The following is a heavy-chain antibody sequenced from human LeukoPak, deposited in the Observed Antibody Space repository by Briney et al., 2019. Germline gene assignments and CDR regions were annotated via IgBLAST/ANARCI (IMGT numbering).Heavy chain of an antibody. Sequence: GGSLRLSCAASGFTFSSYAMHWVRQAPGKGLEWVAVISYDGSNKYYADSVKGRFTISRDISKNTLYLQMNSLRAEDTAVYYCAKKREPGLAGYGGFEYWGQGTPVTVSS. D-gene: IGHD3-9*01. CDR2: ISYDGSNK. CDR1: GFTFSSYA. J-gene: IGHJ4*02. V-gene: IGHV3-30*04. CDR3: AKKREPGLAGYGGFEY.